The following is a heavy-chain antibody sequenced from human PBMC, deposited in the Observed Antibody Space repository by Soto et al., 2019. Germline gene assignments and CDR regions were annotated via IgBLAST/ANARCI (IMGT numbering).Heavy chain of an antibody. D-gene: IGHD1-26*01. CDR3: ARAGIVGATVDAFDI. CDR1: GFTFSSYG. V-gene: IGHV3-33*01. CDR2: IWYDGSNE. Sequence: QVQLVESGGGVVQPGRSLRLSCAASGFTFSSYGMHWVRQAPGKGLEWVAVIWYDGSNEYYADSVKGRFTISRDNSKNTLYLQMNSLRAEDTAVYYCARAGIVGATVDAFDIWGQGTMVTVSS. J-gene: IGHJ3*02.